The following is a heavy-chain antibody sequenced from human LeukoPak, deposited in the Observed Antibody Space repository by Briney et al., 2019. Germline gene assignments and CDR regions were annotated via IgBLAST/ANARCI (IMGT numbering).Heavy chain of an antibody. V-gene: IGHV3-7*01. CDR1: GFTFSNYW. Sequence: GGSLRLSCAASGFTFSNYWMSWGRQAPGKGLEWVANIKQDGSAKYYVDSVKGRFTISRDNVKNSLHLQMNSLRAEDTAVYYCAREGAYSSSSDVDYWGQGTLVTVSS. J-gene: IGHJ4*02. D-gene: IGHD6-6*01. CDR2: IKQDGSAK. CDR3: AREGAYSSSSDVDY.